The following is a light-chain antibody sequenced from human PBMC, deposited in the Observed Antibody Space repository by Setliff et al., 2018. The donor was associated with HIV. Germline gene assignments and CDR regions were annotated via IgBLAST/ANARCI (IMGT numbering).Light chain of an antibody. CDR3: SSYTATSTLYV. CDR2: EVS. J-gene: IGLJ1*01. Sequence: ALTQPASVSGSPGQSITISCTGTSSDIGGYNYVSWYQQHPGKAPKLVISEVSNRPSGLSNRFSGSKSGDTASLTISGLQTEDEADYYCSSYTATSTLYVFGTGTKVTV. CDR1: SSDIGGYNY. V-gene: IGLV2-14*01.